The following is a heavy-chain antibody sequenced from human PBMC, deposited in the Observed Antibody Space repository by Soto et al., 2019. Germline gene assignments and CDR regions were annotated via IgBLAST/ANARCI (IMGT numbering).Heavy chain of an antibody. D-gene: IGHD3-10*01. Sequence: LRLSCAASGFTFGNAWMSWVRQAPGKGLEWVGRIKSKTDGGTTDYAAPVKGRFTISRDDSKNTLYLQMNSLKTEDTAVYYCTTRLLWFGEAGMDVWGQGTTVTVSS. CDR1: GFTFGNAW. V-gene: IGHV3-15*01. CDR2: IKSKTDGGTT. J-gene: IGHJ6*02. CDR3: TTRLLWFGEAGMDV.